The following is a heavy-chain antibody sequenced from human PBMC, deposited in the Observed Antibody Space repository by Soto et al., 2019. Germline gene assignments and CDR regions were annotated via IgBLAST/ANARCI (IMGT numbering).Heavy chain of an antibody. CDR1: GFTFSDYY. D-gene: IGHD3-3*01. V-gene: IGHV3-11*01. CDR3: ARDRRFGVVDGCMDV. Sequence: GGSLRLSCAASGFTFSDYYMSWIRQAPGKGLEWVSYISSSGSTIYYADSVKGRFTISRDNAKNSLYLQMNSLRAEDTAVYYCARDRRFGVVDGCMDVWGKGTTVTVSS. J-gene: IGHJ6*03. CDR2: ISSSGSTI.